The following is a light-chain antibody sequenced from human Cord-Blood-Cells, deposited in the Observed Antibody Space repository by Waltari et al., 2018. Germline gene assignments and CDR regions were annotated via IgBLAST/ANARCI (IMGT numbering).Light chain of an antibody. CDR1: QSVSSN. CDR3: QQYNNWPPIT. CDR2: GAS. V-gene: IGKV3-15*01. J-gene: IGKJ5*01. Sequence: EVVMTQSRATLSVSPGERATLSCRASQSVSSNLAWYQQKPGQAPRLLIYGASTRATGIPARFSGSGSGTELTLTISSLRSEDFAVYYCQQYNNWPPITFGQGTRLAIK.